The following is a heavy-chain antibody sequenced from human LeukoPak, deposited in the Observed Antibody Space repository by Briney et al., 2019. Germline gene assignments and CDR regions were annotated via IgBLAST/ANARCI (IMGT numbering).Heavy chain of an antibody. CDR2: ISRSGSTI. Sequence: PGGSLRLSCAASGFPFSDYYMSWIRQAPGKGLEGVSYISRSGSTIYYADSVKGRFTISRDNAKNSLYLQMNSLRAEDTAVYYCAKGTLAIVVVPAAPKVYYFDSWGQGTLVTVSS. CDR3: AKGTLAIVVVPAAPKVYYFDS. CDR1: GFPFSDYY. J-gene: IGHJ4*02. V-gene: IGHV3-11*01. D-gene: IGHD2-2*01.